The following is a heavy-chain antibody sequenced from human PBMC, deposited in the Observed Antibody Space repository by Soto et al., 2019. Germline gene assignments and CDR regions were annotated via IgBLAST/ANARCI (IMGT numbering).Heavy chain of an antibody. CDR1: GYTFTGYY. V-gene: IGHV1-2*02. D-gene: IGHD3-3*01. CDR2: INPNSGGT. Sequence: ASVKVSCKASGYTFTGYYMHWVRQAPGQGLEWMGWINPNSGGTNYAQKFQGRVTMTRDTSISTAYMELSRLRSDDTAVYYCARALIPIFGVVKPLYGMDVWGQGTTVTVSS. J-gene: IGHJ6*02. CDR3: ARALIPIFGVVKPLYGMDV.